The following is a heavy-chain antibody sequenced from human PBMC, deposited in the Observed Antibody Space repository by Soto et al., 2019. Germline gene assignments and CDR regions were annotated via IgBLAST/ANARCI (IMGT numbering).Heavy chain of an antibody. CDR3: ARDGFGPRLAAADLFDY. D-gene: IGHD6-13*01. Sequence: ASVKVSCKASGYTFTSYGISWVRQAPGQGLEWMGWISAYNGNTNYAQKLQGRVTMTTDTSTSTAYMELRSLRSDDTAVYYCARDGFGPRLAAADLFDYWGHGTLVTVSS. J-gene: IGHJ4*01. CDR2: ISAYNGNT. V-gene: IGHV1-18*01. CDR1: GYTFTSYG.